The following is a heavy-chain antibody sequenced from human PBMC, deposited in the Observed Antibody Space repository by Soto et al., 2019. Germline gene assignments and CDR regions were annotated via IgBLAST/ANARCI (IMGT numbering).Heavy chain of an antibody. CDR2: ISSSSSTI. V-gene: IGHV3-48*02. Sequence: LTCAASGFTFSGYSMNWVLQAPGKGLEWVSYISSSSSTIYYADSVKGRFTISRDNAKNSLYLQMNSLRDEDTAVYYCARAGEYYYDSSGLPFDPWGQGTLVTVSS. J-gene: IGHJ5*02. CDR1: GFTFSGYS. CDR3: ARAGEYYYDSSGLPFDP. D-gene: IGHD3-22*01.